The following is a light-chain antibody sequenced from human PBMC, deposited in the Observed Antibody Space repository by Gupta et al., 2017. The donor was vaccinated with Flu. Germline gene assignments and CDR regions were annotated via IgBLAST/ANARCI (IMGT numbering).Light chain of an antibody. Sequence: IVLTPSPGTLSLSPGERATLSCRASQSVSSSFLAWYQQKPGQAPRLLIYDASSRATGIPDRISGSGSGTDFTLTSSRVEPEDVAVYYCQQDGGSPTFGRGTKVEIK. V-gene: IGKV3-20*01. J-gene: IGKJ1*01. CDR1: QSVSSSF. CDR2: DAS. CDR3: QQDGGSPT.